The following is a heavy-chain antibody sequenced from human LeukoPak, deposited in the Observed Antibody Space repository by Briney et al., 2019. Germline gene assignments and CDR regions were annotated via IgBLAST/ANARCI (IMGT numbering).Heavy chain of an antibody. J-gene: IGHJ4*02. D-gene: IGHD3-9*01. CDR1: GYSFTSYW. CDR3: ARPTYYDILTGYYRDY. Sequence: GESLKISCKGSGYSFTSYWIGWVRQMPGKGLEWMGFIYPGDSDTRYSPSFQGQVTISADKSISTAYLQWSSLKASDTAMYYCARPTYYDILTGYYRDYWGQGTLVTVSS. V-gene: IGHV5-51*01. CDR2: IYPGDSDT.